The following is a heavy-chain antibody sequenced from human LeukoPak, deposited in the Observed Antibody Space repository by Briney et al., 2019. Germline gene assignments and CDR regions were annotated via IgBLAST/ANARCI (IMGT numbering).Heavy chain of an antibody. V-gene: IGHV4-61*01. CDR2: IYNSGST. CDR1: GGSVSSGSYY. CDR3: ARDCGDYNAFDI. J-gene: IGHJ3*02. D-gene: IGHD4-17*01. Sequence: PSETLSLTCTVSGGSVSSGSYYWNWIRQPPGKGLEWIGYIYNSGSTNYNPSLKSRVTISVDTSKNQFSLKLSSVTAADTAVYYCARDCGDYNAFDIWGQGTMVTVSS.